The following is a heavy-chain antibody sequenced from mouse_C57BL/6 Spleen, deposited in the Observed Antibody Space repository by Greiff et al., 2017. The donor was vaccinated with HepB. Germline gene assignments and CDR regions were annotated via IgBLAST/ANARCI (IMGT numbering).Heavy chain of an antibody. CDR3: ARKGSTGSSWFAY. CDR2: INPSTGGT. Sequence: VQLQQSGPELVKPGASVKISCKASGYSFTGYYMNWVKQSPEKSLEWIGEINPSTGGTTYNQKFKAKATLTVDKSSSTAYMQLKSLTSEDSAVYYCARKGSTGSSWFAYWGQGTLVTVSA. J-gene: IGHJ3*01. D-gene: IGHD1-1*01. CDR1: GYSFTGYY. V-gene: IGHV1-42*01.